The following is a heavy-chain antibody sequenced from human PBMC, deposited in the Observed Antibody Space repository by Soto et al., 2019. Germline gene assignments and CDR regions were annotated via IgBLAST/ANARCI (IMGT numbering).Heavy chain of an antibody. V-gene: IGHV3-33*01. CDR2: IWYDGSNK. CDR3: ARDRTALEVRLYSGMDV. Sequence: QVQLVESGGGVVQPGRSLRLSCAASGFTFSRYGMHWVRQAPGKGLEWVAVIWYDGSNKWYADSVKGRFTNSRDNSKNTLYLQMNTLRAEDTAVYYCARDRTALEVRLYSGMDVWGQGTTVTVSS. J-gene: IGHJ6*02. CDR1: GFTFSRYG. D-gene: IGHD1-7*01.